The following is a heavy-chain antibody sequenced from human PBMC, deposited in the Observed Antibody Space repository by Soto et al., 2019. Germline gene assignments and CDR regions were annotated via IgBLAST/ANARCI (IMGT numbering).Heavy chain of an antibody. Sequence: QLQLQESGPGLVKPSETLSLTCTVSGGSISNSNHHWGWIRQPPGKGLEWIGSIYYSGTTYYNPSLKSRVTMSVDTSKNQFSLKLSSVTAADTAVYYCARSQHPYGSGADGFDVWGQGTMVTVSS. D-gene: IGHD3-10*01. CDR2: IYYSGTT. CDR1: GGSISNSNHH. V-gene: IGHV4-39*01. CDR3: ARSQHPYGSGADGFDV. J-gene: IGHJ3*01.